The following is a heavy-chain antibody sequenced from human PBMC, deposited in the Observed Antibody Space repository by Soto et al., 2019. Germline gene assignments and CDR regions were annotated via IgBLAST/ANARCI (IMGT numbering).Heavy chain of an antibody. D-gene: IGHD3-22*01. CDR2: IYYSGST. CDR1: GGSISSGGYY. Sequence: SETLSLTCTVSGGSISSGGYYWSWIRQHPGKGLEWIGYIYYSGSTYYNPSLKSRVTISVDTSKNQFSLKLSSVTAADTAVYYCSRRPYDYDSSGFLDYWGQGTLVTVSS. CDR3: SRRPYDYDSSGFLDY. J-gene: IGHJ4*02. V-gene: IGHV4-31*03.